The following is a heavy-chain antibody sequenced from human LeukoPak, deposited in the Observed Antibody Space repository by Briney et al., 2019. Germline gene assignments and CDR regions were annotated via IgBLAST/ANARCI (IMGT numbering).Heavy chain of an antibody. CDR2: IIPIFGTA. CDR3: ATCARNFYCYRFDY. CDR1: GGIFSSYA. V-gene: IGHV1-69*01. J-gene: IGHJ4*02. Sequence: SVTVSCTASGGIFSSYAISWVRQAPGQGLEWMGGIIPIFGTANYAQKFQGRVAITADESTSTAYMELSSLRSEDTAVYYCATCARNFYCYRFDYWGQGTLVTVSS. D-gene: IGHD2-2*02.